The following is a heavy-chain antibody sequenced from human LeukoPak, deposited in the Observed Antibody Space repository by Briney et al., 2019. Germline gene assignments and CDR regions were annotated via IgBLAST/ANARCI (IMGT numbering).Heavy chain of an antibody. J-gene: IGHJ6*03. CDR1: GGSFSGYY. CDR3: ARDSVVVVPAAMDYYYYMDV. V-gene: IGHV3-11*01. CDR2: ISSSGSTI. Sequence: PSETLSLTCAVYGGSFSGYYWSWIRQAPGKGLEWVSYISSSGSTIYYADSVKGRFTISRDNAKNSLYLQMNSLRAEDTAVYYCARDSVVVVPAAMDYYYYMDVWGKGTTVTISS. D-gene: IGHD2-2*01.